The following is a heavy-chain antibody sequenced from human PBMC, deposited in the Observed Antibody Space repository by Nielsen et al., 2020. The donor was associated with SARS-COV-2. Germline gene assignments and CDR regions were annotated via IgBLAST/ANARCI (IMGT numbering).Heavy chain of an antibody. V-gene: IGHV3-23*01. D-gene: IGHD1-26*01. CDR1: GFSFSSYA. J-gene: IGHJ4*02. CDR3: AKISGSQRHYFDF. CDR2: IGTTGDKT. Sequence: GGSLRLSCAASGFSFSSYAMTWVCQAPGKGLEWVSSIGTTGDKTFYADSVKGRFTISRDNSKNTLYLQLNSLRAEDTAVFYCAKISGSQRHYFDFWGQGALVTVSS.